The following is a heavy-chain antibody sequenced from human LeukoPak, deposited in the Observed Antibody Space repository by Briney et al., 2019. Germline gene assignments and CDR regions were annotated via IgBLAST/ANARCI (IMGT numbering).Heavy chain of an antibody. D-gene: IGHD6-19*01. Sequence: ASVKVSCKASGYSFTNYYIHWVRQAPGQGTEWMGIINPTNGGTTYAPKFQGRVTMTKDTSTSTVYMVLSRLGSADTALYYCARETDIAVAANYFDYWGQGTLVTVSS. CDR3: ARETDIAVAANYFDY. J-gene: IGHJ4*02. CDR2: INPTNGGT. CDR1: GYSFTNYY. V-gene: IGHV1-46*01.